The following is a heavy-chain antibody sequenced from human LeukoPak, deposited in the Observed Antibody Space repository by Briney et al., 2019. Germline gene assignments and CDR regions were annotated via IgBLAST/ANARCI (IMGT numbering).Heavy chain of an antibody. CDR1: GFTFSSYS. Sequence: GGSLRLSCAASGFTFSSYSMKWVRQARGKGLVWGSRINTDGSSTTYADSVKGRFTISRDNAKNTLYLQMNSLRAEDTAVYYCAREPSEYFDYWGQGTLVTVSS. V-gene: IGHV3-74*01. J-gene: IGHJ4*02. CDR3: AREPSEYFDY. D-gene: IGHD6-19*01. CDR2: INTDGSST.